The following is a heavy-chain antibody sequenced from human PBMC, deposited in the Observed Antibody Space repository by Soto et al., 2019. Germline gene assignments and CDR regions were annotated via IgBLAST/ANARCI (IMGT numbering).Heavy chain of an antibody. Sequence: EVQLLESGGGLVQPGGSLRLSCAASGFTFSSYAMSWVRQARGKGLEWVSAISGSGGSTYYADSVKGRFTISRDNSKNTLYLQMNSLRAEDTAVYYCAKALNYYDSSGYYSPFDPWGQGTLVTVSS. D-gene: IGHD3-22*01. V-gene: IGHV3-23*01. CDR1: GFTFSSYA. CDR3: AKALNYYDSSGYYSPFDP. J-gene: IGHJ5*02. CDR2: ISGSGGST.